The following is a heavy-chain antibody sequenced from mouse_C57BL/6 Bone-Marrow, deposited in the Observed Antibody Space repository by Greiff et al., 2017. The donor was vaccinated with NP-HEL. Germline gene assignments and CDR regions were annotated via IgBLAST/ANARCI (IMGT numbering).Heavy chain of an antibody. J-gene: IGHJ3*01. CDR1: GFTFSSYA. Sequence: EVMLVESGEGLVKPGGSLKLSCAASGFTFSSYAMSWVRQTPEKRLEWVAYISSGGDYIYYADTVKGRFTISRDNARNTLYLQMSSLKSEDTAMYYCTRAYYSNWFAYWGQGTLVTVSA. V-gene: IGHV5-9-1*02. CDR2: ISSGGDYI. D-gene: IGHD2-5*01. CDR3: TRAYYSNWFAY.